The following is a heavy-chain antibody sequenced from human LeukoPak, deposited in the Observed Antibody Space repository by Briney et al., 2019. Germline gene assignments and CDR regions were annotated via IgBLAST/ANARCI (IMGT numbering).Heavy chain of an antibody. Sequence: AGGSLRLSCTASGFIFSGSWMAWIRQAPGKGLEWVAIIKKDGSEKYYVDSMKGRFTISRDNAKNSLFLQMNSLRAEDTVIYYCTTDTWYSAGHWGQGTLVTVSS. CDR2: IKKDGSEK. CDR3: TTDTWYSAGH. V-gene: IGHV3-7*03. CDR1: GFIFSGSW. D-gene: IGHD2-15*01. J-gene: IGHJ4*02.